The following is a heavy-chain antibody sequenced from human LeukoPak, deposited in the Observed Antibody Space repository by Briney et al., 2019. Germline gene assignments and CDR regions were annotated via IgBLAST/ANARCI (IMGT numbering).Heavy chain of an antibody. J-gene: IGHJ2*01. D-gene: IGHD3-10*01. CDR3: ARRNYYASSWYLDL. CDR1: GGSIRSGDYY. Sequence: PSQTLSLTCTVSGGSIRSGDYYWSWIRQPPGKGLECIGYIYSSGSTYYSPSLKSRIAMSIDTSKNQFSLKLSSVTAADTATYYCARRNYYASSWYLDLWGRGTLVTVSS. V-gene: IGHV4-30-4*08. CDR2: IYSSGST.